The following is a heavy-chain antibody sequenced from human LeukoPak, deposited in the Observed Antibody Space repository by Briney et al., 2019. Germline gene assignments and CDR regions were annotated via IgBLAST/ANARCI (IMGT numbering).Heavy chain of an antibody. V-gene: IGHV1-18*01. J-gene: IGHJ4*02. CDR1: GYTFTSYG. CDR3: AGSYGSGSYGFDY. CDR2: ISAYNGNT. Sequence: ASVKVSCKASGYTFTSYGISWVRQAPGQGLEWMGWISAYNGNTNYAQKLQGRVTMTTDTSTSTAYKELRSLRSDDTAVYYCAGSYGSGSYGFDYWGQGTLVTVSS. D-gene: IGHD3-10*01.